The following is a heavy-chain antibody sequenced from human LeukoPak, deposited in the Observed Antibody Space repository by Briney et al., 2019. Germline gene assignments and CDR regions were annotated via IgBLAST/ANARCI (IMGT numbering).Heavy chain of an antibody. CDR3: AWILTGYYNVGDY. Sequence: SVKVSCKASGGTFSSYAISWVRQAPGQGLEWMGGIIPIFGTANYAQKFQGRVTITADKSTSTAYMELSSLRSEDTAVYYCAWILTGYYNVGDYWGQGTLVTVSS. D-gene: IGHD3-9*01. J-gene: IGHJ4*02. V-gene: IGHV1-69*06. CDR2: IIPIFGTA. CDR1: GGTFSSYA.